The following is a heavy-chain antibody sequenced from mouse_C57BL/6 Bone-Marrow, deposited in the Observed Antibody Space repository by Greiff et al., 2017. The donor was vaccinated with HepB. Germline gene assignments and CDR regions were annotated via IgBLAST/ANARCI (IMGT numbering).Heavy chain of an antibody. D-gene: IGHD1-2*01. V-gene: IGHV5-17*01. CDR1: GFTFSDYG. Sequence: DVMLVESGGGLVKPGGSLKLSCAASGFTFSDYGMHWVRQAPEKGLEWVAYISSGSSTIYYADTVKGRFTISRDNAKNTLFLQMTSLRSEDTAMYYCAKWTTAAAMDYWGQGTSVTVSS. CDR2: ISSGSSTI. J-gene: IGHJ4*01. CDR3: AKWTTAAAMDY.